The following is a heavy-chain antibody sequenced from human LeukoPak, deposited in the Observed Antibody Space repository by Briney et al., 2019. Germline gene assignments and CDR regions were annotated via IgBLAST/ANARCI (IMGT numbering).Heavy chain of an antibody. CDR2: ISDSGGST. Sequence: GGSLRLSCAVSGITLSNYGMSWVRQAPGKGLEWVAGISDSGGSTNYADSVKGRFTISRDNPKNTLYLQMNSLRAEDTAVYYCAKDTGGGSYSDYWGQGTLVTVSS. CDR3: AKDTGGGSYSDY. V-gene: IGHV3-23*01. CDR1: GITLSNYG. D-gene: IGHD1-26*01. J-gene: IGHJ4*02.